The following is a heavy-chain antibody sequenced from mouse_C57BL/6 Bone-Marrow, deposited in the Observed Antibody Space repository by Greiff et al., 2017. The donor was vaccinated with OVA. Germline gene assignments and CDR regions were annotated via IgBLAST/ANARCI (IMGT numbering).Heavy chain of an antibody. V-gene: IGHV5-12*01. Sequence: EVQVVESGGGLVQPGGSLKLSCAASGFTFSDYYMYWVRQTPEKRLEWVAYISNGGGSTYYPDTVKGRFTISRDNAKNTLYLQMSRLKSEDTAMDYCARLLSSRYFDVWGTGTTVTVSS. J-gene: IGHJ1*03. CDR3: ARLLSSRYFDV. CDR1: GFTFSDYY. CDR2: ISNGGGST. D-gene: IGHD6-1*01.